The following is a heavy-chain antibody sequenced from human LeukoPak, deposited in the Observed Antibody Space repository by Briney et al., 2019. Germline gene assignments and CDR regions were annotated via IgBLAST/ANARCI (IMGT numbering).Heavy chain of an antibody. V-gene: IGHV4-34*01. J-gene: IGHJ4*02. D-gene: IGHD6-13*01. CDR1: GGSFSGYY. Sequence: NPSETLSLTCAVYGGSFSGYYWSWIRQPPGEGLEWIGEINHSGSTNYNPSLKSRVTISVDTSKNQFSLKLSSVTAADTAVYYCARGTSSSWYHYWGQGTLVTVSS. CDR3: ARGTSSSWYHY. CDR2: INHSGST.